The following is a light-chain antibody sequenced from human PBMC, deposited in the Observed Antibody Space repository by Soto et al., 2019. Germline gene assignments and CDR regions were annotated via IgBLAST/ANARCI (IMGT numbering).Light chain of an antibody. CDR3: KQRSNWPPIT. J-gene: IGKJ5*01. CDR1: QSVSSD. V-gene: IGKV3-11*01. Sequence: EIGMTQSAANLSVCPGEGDNLXCRASQSVSSDFGWYQQKTGKAPRLLICDASNRATSIQARFSGSGSGTDSTLTISSLEPEDFAVYYCKQRSNWPPITFGQGTRLEIK. CDR2: DAS.